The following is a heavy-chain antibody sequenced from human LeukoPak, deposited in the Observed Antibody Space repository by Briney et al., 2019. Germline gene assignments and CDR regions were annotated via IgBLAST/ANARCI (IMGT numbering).Heavy chain of an antibody. J-gene: IGHJ4*02. D-gene: IGHD7-27*01. CDR1: GFRFSIYG. CDR2: IDGNGATI. V-gene: IGHV3-23*01. CDR3: AKDLHWAFDY. Sequence: GESLRLSCVASGFRFSIYGMSWVRQAPGKGLEWVSAIDGNGATIFYADSVKGRFTISRDNSKNTLYLQINSLRAEDTATYYCAKDLHWAFDYWGQGTLVTVSS.